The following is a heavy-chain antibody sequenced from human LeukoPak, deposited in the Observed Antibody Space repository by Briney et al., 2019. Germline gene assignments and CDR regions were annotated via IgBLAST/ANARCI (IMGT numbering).Heavy chain of an antibody. CDR1: GFTFSTYW. Sequence: GGSLRLSCAASGFTFSTYWMTWVRQAPGKGLEWVANIKQDGSEDYYADSVKGRFTISRDNSKNTLYLQMNSLRAEDTAVYYCATGYCSGGSCYPPFAYWGQGTLVTVSS. CDR2: IKQDGSED. D-gene: IGHD2-15*01. V-gene: IGHV3-7*02. J-gene: IGHJ4*02. CDR3: ATGYCSGGSCYPPFAY.